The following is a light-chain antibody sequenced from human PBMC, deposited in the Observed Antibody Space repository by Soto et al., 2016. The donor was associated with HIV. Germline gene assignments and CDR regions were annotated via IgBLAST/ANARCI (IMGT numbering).Light chain of an antibody. V-gene: IGLV3-21*03. Sequence: SYELTQPPSVSVAPGKTARITCGGNNIGSKSVHWYQQKPGQAPVLVVYDDSDWPSGIPERFSGSNSGNTATLTISRVEAGDEADYYCQVWDSSSDHRGVFGGGTKLTVL. CDR2: DDS. J-gene: IGLJ3*02. CDR1: NIGSKS. CDR3: QVWDSSSDHRGV.